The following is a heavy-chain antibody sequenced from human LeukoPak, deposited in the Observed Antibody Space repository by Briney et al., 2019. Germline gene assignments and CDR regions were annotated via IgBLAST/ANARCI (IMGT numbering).Heavy chain of an antibody. Sequence: SETLSLTCTVSGGSISSYYWSWIRQPPAKGLEWMGYIYYSGSTNYNPSLKSRVTISVDTSKNQFSLKLSSVTAADTAVYYCASSIAAAGNFDYWGQGTLVTVSS. V-gene: IGHV4-59*01. D-gene: IGHD6-13*01. CDR3: ASSIAAAGNFDY. J-gene: IGHJ4*02. CDR2: IYYSGST. CDR1: GGSISSYY.